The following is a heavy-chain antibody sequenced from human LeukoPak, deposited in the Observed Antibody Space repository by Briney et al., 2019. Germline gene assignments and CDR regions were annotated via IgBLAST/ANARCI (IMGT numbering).Heavy chain of an antibody. CDR3: ARASYSGSRFNY. D-gene: IGHD5-12*01. CDR2: INPSGGST. J-gene: IGHJ4*02. Sequence: GASVKVSYKASGYTFTSYYMHWVRQAPGQGLEWMGIINPSGGSTSYAQKFLGRVTMTRDTSTSTVYMELSSLRSEDTAVYYCARASYSGSRFNYWGQGTLVTVSS. V-gene: IGHV1-46*01. CDR1: GYTFTSYY.